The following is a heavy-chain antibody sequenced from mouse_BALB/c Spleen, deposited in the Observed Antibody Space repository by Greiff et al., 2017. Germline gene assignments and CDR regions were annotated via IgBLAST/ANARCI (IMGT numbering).Heavy chain of an antibody. CDR1: GYTFTSYW. J-gene: IGHJ1*01. CDR3: ARSYGSSPWWFDV. Sequence: VQLQQSGAELAKPGASVKMSCKASGYTFTSYWMHWVKQRPGQGLEWIGYINPSTGYTEYNQKFKDKATLTADKSSSTAYMQLSSLTSEDSAVYYCARSYGSSPWWFDVWGAGTTVTVSS. CDR2: INPSTGYT. V-gene: IGHV1-7*01. D-gene: IGHD1-1*01.